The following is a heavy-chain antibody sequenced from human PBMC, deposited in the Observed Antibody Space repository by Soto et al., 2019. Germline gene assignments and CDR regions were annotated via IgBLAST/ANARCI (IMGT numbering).Heavy chain of an antibody. Sequence: GASVKVSCKASGYTFTSYYMHWVRQAPGQGLEWMGIINPSGGSTSYAQKFQGRVTMTRDTSTSTVYMGLSSLRSEDTSVYYCAREVLRYFDWLFGSFDYWGQGTLVTVSS. CDR3: AREVLRYFDWLFGSFDY. D-gene: IGHD3-9*01. CDR2: INPSGGST. CDR1: GYTFTSYY. V-gene: IGHV1-46*03. J-gene: IGHJ4*02.